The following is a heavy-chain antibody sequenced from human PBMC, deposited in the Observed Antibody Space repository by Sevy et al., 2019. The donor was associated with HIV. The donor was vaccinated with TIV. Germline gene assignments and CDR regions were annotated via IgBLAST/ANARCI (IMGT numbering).Heavy chain of an antibody. J-gene: IGHJ4*02. Sequence: GGSLRLSCTASGFTFRTYAMSWVRQAPGKGLDWVSGKGLEWVSAISGSDSTYYADSVKGRFTISRDNSKNTLFLQMDSLRAEDTAVYYCARDPRMYGDYLLAYFDYWGQGTLVTVSS. D-gene: IGHD2-8*01. CDR3: ARDPRMYGDYLLAYFDY. CDR2: ISGSDST. CDR1: GFTFRTYA. V-gene: IGHV3-23*01.